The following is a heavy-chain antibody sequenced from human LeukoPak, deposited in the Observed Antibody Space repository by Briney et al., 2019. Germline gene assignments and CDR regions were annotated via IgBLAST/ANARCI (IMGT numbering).Heavy chain of an antibody. V-gene: IGHV4-39*01. CDR3: ARRVYLDMGYFDY. CDR2: IYYSGST. CDR1: GGSISSSSYY. J-gene: IGHJ4*02. Sequence: SETLSLTCTVSGGSISSSSYYWRWIRQPPGKGLECIGSIYYSGSTYYNPSLKSRVTMSVDTSKNQFSLKLSSVTAADTAVYYCARRVYLDMGYFDYWGQGTLVTVSS. D-gene: IGHD3-16*01.